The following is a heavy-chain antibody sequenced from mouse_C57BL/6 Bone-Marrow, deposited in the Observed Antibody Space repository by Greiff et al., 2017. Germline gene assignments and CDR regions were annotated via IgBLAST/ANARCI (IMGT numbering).Heavy chain of an antibody. D-gene: IGHD2-5*01. J-gene: IGHJ4*01. V-gene: IGHV1-72*01. CDR1: GYTFTSYW. CDR3: ARNESLTYYSNYGAMDY. CDR2: IDPNSGGT. Sequence: VQLQQPGAELVKPGASVKLSCKASGYTFTSYWMHWVKQRPGRGLEWIGRIDPNSGGTKYNEKFKSKATLTVDKPSSTAYMQLSSLTSEDSAVYYWARNESLTYYSNYGAMDYWGQGTSATVSS.